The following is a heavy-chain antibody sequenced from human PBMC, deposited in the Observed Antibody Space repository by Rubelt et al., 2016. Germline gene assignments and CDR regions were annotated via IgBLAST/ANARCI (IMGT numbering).Heavy chain of an antibody. Sequence: ETLSLTCTVSGGSISSSSYYWGWIRQPPGKGLEWIGSIYYSGSTYYNPSLKSRVTISVDTSKNQFSLKLSSVTAADTAVYYCARERTVRATLYHYYYYGMDVWGQGTTVTVSS. J-gene: IGHJ6*02. D-gene: IGHD2-2*02. CDR2: IYYSGST. V-gene: IGHV4-39*02. CDR3: ARERTVRATLYHYYYYGMDV. CDR1: GGSISSSSYY.